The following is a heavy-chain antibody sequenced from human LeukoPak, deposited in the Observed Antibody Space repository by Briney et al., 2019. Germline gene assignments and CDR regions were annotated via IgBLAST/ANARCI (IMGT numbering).Heavy chain of an antibody. CDR2: INPNSGGT. Sequence: ASVKVSCKASGYTFTGYYMHWVRQAPGQGLEWMGWINPNSGGTNYAQKFQGRVTMTRDTSISTAYMELSRLRSDDTAVYYCAGSFPIVARGSGYNYWGQGTLVTVSS. CDR1: GYTFTGYY. D-gene: IGHD5-12*01. J-gene: IGHJ4*02. CDR3: AGSFPIVARGSGYNY. V-gene: IGHV1-2*02.